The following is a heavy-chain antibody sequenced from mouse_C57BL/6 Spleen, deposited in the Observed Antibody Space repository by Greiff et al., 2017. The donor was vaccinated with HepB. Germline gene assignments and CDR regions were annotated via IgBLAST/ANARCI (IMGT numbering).Heavy chain of an antibody. Sequence: VQLQQPGAELVKPGASVKLSCKASGYTFTSYWMQWVKQRPGQGLEWIGKIDPSDSYTNYNQKLKGKAALTVDTSSSTPYMQLSSLTSEDSAVYYCARNYYGSSPDYWGQGTTLTVSS. CDR3: ARNYYGSSPDY. D-gene: IGHD1-1*01. V-gene: IGHV1-50*01. J-gene: IGHJ2*01. CDR2: IDPSDSYT. CDR1: GYTFTSYW.